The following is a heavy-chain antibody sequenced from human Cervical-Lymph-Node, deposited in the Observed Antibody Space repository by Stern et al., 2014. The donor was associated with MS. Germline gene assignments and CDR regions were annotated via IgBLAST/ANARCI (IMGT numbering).Heavy chain of an antibody. Sequence: VQLLESGGGVVQPGRSLRLSCAASGFTFSNYGMHWVRQAPGTGLEWVAVISYDGSNKYYADSVKGRFTISRDNSKNTLYLQMNSLRAEDTAVYYCAKDANYDSSGYYEGFGENWFDPWGQGTLVTVSS. D-gene: IGHD3-22*01. J-gene: IGHJ5*02. CDR3: AKDANYDSSGYYEGFGENWFDP. V-gene: IGHV3-30*18. CDR2: ISYDGSNK. CDR1: GFTFSNYG.